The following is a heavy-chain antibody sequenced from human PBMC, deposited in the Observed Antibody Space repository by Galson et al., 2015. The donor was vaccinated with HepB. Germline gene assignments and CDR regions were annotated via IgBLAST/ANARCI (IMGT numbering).Heavy chain of an antibody. Sequence: SLRLSCAASGFTVSNEYMSWVRQAPGKGLEWVSVIYRGGSTYSGDSVKGRFTISRDKSKNTLYLHMNSLKAEDTAVYYCVRDVGGNPVGIDYWGQGTLVTVSS. D-gene: IGHD4-23*01. V-gene: IGHV3-53*01. CDR1: GFTVSNEY. CDR3: VRDVGGNPVGIDY. CDR2: IYRGGST. J-gene: IGHJ4*02.